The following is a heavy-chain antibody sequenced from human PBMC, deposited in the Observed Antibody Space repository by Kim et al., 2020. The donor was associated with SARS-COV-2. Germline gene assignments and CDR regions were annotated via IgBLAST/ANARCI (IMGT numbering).Heavy chain of an antibody. V-gene: IGHV4-59*01. D-gene: IGHD3-10*01. CDR1: GGSISSYY. CDR2: IYYSGST. J-gene: IGHJ6*01. Sequence: SETLSLTCTVSGGSISSYYWSWIRQPPGKGLEWIGYIYYSGSTNYNPSLKSRVTISVDTSKNQFSLKLSSVTAADTAVYYCARAPYYYGSGSHYYSGLDV. CDR3: ARAPYYYGSGSHYYSGLDV.